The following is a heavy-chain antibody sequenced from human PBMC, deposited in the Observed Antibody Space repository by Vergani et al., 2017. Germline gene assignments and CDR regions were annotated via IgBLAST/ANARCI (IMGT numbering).Heavy chain of an antibody. CDR2: ISGSGGST. J-gene: IGHJ4*02. CDR1: GFTFSSYA. V-gene: IGHV3-23*01. D-gene: IGHD3-16*02. CDR3: AKELGRDDYVWGSYRQL. Sequence: EVQLLESGGGLVQPGGSLRLSCAASGFTFSSYAMSWVRQAPGKGLEWVSAISGSGGSTYYADSVKGRFTISRDNSKNTLYLQMNSLRAEDTAVYYCAKELGRDDYVWGSYRQLWGQGTLVTVSS.